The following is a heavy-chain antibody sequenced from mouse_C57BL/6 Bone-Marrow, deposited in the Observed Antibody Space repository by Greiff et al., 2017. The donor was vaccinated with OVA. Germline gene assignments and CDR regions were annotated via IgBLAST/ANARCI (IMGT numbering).Heavy chain of an antibody. CDR1: GFTFSSYG. J-gene: IGHJ3*01. CDR2: ISSGGSYT. V-gene: IGHV5-6*01. Sequence: EVKVVESGGDLVKPGGSLKLSCAASGFTFSSYGMSWVRQTPDKRLEWVATISSGGSYTNYPDSVKGRFTISRDNAKNTLYLQMSSLKSEDTAMYYCAREWAYYDGSSVAWFAYWGQGTLVTVSA. CDR3: AREWAYYDGSSVAWFAY. D-gene: IGHD1-1*01.